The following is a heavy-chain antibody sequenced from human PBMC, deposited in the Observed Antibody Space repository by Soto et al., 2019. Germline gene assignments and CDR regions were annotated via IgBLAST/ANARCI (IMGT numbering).Heavy chain of an antibody. Sequence: GESLKISCKGSGYSFTSYWISWVRQMPGKGLEWMGRIDPSDSYTNYSPSFQGHVTISADKSISTAYLQWSSLKASDTAMYYCACLGGGILTGYDNFQGPYYYYGMDVWGQGTLVTVSS. CDR3: ACLGGGILTGYDNFQGPYYYYGMDV. CDR2: IDPSDSYT. J-gene: IGHJ6*02. CDR1: GYSFTSYW. V-gene: IGHV5-10-1*01. D-gene: IGHD3-9*01.